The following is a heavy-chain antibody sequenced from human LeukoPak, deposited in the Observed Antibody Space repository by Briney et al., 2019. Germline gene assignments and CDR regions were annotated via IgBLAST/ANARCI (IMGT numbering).Heavy chain of an antibody. CDR1: GYTFTGYY. V-gene: IGHV1-2*02. D-gene: IGHD5-18*01. CDR3: ARLIDPAMATVDY. J-gene: IGHJ4*02. CDR2: INPNSGDT. Sequence: ASVKVSCKASGYTFTGYYMHWVRQAPGQGLEWMGWINPNSGDTNYAQKFQGRVTMTRDTSISTAYMELSRLRSDDTAVYYCARLIDPAMATVDYWGQGTLVTVSS.